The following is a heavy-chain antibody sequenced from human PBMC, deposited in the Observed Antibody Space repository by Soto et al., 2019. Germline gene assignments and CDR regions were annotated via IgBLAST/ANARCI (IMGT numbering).Heavy chain of an antibody. Sequence: ASVKVSCKASGGSFSNFGISWVRQAPGQGLEWMGGIVPVFGRPNYAQRFRGGLTITADESTSTGYVELISLRSDDTAVYYCAREGSGYNFWGQGTQVTVSS. CDR2: IVPVFGRP. V-gene: IGHV1-69*13. D-gene: IGHD5-12*01. CDR3: AREGSGYNF. CDR1: GGSFSNFG. J-gene: IGHJ4*02.